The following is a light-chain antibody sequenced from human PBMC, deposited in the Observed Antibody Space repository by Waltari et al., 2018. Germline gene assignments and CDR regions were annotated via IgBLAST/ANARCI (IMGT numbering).Light chain of an antibody. CDR2: DVS. J-gene: IGLJ2*01. CDR1: SSDVGAYNY. CDR3: SSYISSSTLEL. V-gene: IGLV2-14*03. Sequence: QSALTQPASVSGSPGQSITISCTGTSSDVGAYNYVPWYQQHPGKAPKLIIFDVSNRPSGVSNRFSGSKSGNTASLTISGLQAEDEADYYCSSYISSSTLELFDGGTSLTVL.